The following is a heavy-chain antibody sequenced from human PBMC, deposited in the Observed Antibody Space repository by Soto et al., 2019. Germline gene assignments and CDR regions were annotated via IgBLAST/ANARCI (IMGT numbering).Heavy chain of an antibody. D-gene: IGHD2-21*02. CDR1: GFTFSSYS. Sequence: GGSLRLSCAASGFTFSSYSMNWVRQAPGKGLEWVSYISSSSTIYYADSVKGRFTISRDNAKNSLYLQMNSLRDEDTAVYYCARDRVAYCGGDCPFAVDYWGQGTLVTVSS. CDR3: ARDRVAYCGGDCPFAVDY. V-gene: IGHV3-48*02. CDR2: ISSSSTI. J-gene: IGHJ4*02.